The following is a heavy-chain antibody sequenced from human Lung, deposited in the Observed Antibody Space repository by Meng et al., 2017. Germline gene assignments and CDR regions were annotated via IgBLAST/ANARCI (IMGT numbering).Heavy chain of an antibody. D-gene: IGHD4-17*01. Sequence: EVTLGVSGGGLVQPGGSLRLSCAASGFTFSSYWMHWVRQAPGKGLEWVSRITGDGSSTIYAGSVQGRFTMSRDNAKNTLSLQMNSLRAEDTAVYYCARGGVTTDDWGQGTLVTVSS. CDR1: GFTFSSYW. CDR2: ITGDGSST. V-gene: IGHV3-74*01. CDR3: ARGGVTTDD. J-gene: IGHJ4*02.